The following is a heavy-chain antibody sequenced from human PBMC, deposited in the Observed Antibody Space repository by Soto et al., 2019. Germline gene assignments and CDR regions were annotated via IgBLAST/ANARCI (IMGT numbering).Heavy chain of an antibody. CDR2: ISYDGKVA. J-gene: IGHJ4*02. Sequence: QVQLVESGGGVVQPGRSLRLSCAASGFTFSSYGMHWVRQAPGKGLEWVTVISYDGKVASYADSVKGRFTISRDNSKNTLYLQMNSLRTEDTAMYYCAKEGPITNWYFDYWGQGTLVTVSS. D-gene: IGHD1-1*01. CDR1: GFTFSSYG. CDR3: AKEGPITNWYFDY. V-gene: IGHV3-30*18.